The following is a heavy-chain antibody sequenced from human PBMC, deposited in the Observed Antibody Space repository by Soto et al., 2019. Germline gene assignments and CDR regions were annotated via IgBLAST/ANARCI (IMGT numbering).Heavy chain of an antibody. V-gene: IGHV3-30*09. CDR3: VREPCGDCFDSYFDL. D-gene: IGHD2-21*02. J-gene: IGHJ2*01. CDR2: ISYDGTTK. Sequence: QLVESGGGVVQPGGSLRLSCAASGFAFSRFALHWLRQAPGKGLEWVALISYDGTTKYYPDAVKGRFAISRDNSNNTLYLEMNSLRPEDTAFYYCVREPCGDCFDSYFDLWGQGTLVTVSS. CDR1: GFAFSRFA.